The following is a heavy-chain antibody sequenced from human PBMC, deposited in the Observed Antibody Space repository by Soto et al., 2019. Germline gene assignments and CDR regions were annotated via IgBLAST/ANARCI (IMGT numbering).Heavy chain of an antibody. CDR2: ISGSGGST. V-gene: IGHV3-23*01. J-gene: IGHJ4*02. CDR3: AKDRPRITGTTFGYFDY. Sequence: PGGCLRLACAASGFTFSSYAMSWVRQAPGKGLEWVSAISGSGGSTYYADSVKGRFTISRDNSKNTLYLQMNSLRAEDTAVYYCAKDRPRITGTTFGYFDYWGQGTLVTVSS. D-gene: IGHD1-20*01. CDR1: GFTFSSYA.